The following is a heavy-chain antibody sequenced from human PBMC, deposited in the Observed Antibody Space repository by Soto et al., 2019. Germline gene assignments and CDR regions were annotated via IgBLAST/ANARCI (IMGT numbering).Heavy chain of an antibody. CDR1: GGSISSYY. Sequence: QVQLQESGPGLVKPSETLSLTCTVSGGSISSYYWSWIRQPPGKGLEWIGYIYYSGSTNYNPSLKSRVTISVDTSKNQFSLKLSSVTAADTAVYYCARHEVGIVVVAARRYYYYYMDVWGKGTTVTVSS. D-gene: IGHD2-2*01. V-gene: IGHV4-59*08. J-gene: IGHJ6*03. CDR2: IYYSGST. CDR3: ARHEVGIVVVAARRYYYYYMDV.